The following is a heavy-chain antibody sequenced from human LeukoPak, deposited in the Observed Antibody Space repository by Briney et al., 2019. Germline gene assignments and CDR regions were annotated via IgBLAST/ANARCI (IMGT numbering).Heavy chain of an antibody. CDR1: GFTFGSYA. Sequence: PGGSLRLSCAASGFTFGSYAMSWFRQAPGKGLEWVSAISGSGGSTYYADSVKGRFTIPRDNSKNTLHLQMNSLRAEDTAVYYCAKKPRWFDPWGQGTLVTVSS. J-gene: IGHJ5*02. CDR2: ISGSGGST. V-gene: IGHV3-23*01. CDR3: AKKPRWFDP.